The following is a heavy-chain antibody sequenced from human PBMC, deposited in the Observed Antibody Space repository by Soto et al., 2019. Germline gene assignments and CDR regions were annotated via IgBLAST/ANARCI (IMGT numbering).Heavy chain of an antibody. J-gene: IGHJ4*02. V-gene: IGHV3-21*01. CDR3: ARVAGTPSFDY. CDR1: GFTFSSNS. Sequence: PGGSLRLSCTASGFTFSSNSMSWVRQAPGKGLEWVSAISTSSSYIYYADSVKGRFTISRDNAKNSLYLQMNSLRAEDTAVYYCARVAGTPSFDYWGQGALVTVSS. CDR2: ISTSSSYI. D-gene: IGHD6-19*01.